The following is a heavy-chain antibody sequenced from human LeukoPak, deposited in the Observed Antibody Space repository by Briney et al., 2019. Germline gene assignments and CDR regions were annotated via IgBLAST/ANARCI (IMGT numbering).Heavy chain of an antibody. D-gene: IGHD6-19*01. V-gene: IGHV1-8*01. Sequence: ASVKVSCKASGYTFTSYDINWVRQATGQGLEWMGWMNPNSGNTGYAQKFQGRVTMTRNTSISTAYMELSSLRSEDTAVYYCARDPKYSSGLDYWGQGTLVTVSS. CDR1: GYTFTSYD. CDR3: ARDPKYSSGLDY. J-gene: IGHJ4*02. CDR2: MNPNSGNT.